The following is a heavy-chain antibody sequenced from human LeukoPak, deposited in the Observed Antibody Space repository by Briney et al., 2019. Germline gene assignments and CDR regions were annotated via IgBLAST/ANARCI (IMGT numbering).Heavy chain of an antibody. D-gene: IGHD1-26*01. Sequence: GGSLRLSCTTSGISFSNYAMSWVRQAPGKGLEWVSSVSGSGGSTYYANSVKGRFSISRDNSKNTVYLEMNSLRAEDTAVYYCASGTSSWVLMAFDIWGQGTMVTVSS. J-gene: IGHJ3*02. CDR2: VSGSGGST. CDR3: ASGTSSWVLMAFDI. CDR1: GISFSNYA. V-gene: IGHV3-23*01.